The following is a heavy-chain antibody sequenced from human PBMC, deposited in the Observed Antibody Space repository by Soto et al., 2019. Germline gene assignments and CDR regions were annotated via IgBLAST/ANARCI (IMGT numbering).Heavy chain of an antibody. D-gene: IGHD3-22*01. CDR2: ISAYNGNT. Sequence: QVQLVQSGAEVKKPGASVKVSCKASGYTFTSYGISWVRQAPGQGLEWMGWISAYNGNTNYAQKLQGRVTMTTDTSXSXAYLELRSLRSDDTAVYYCARDYYDSSGYYPAGFDYWGQGTLVTVSS. J-gene: IGHJ4*02. CDR3: ARDYYDSSGYYPAGFDY. V-gene: IGHV1-18*01. CDR1: GYTFTSYG.